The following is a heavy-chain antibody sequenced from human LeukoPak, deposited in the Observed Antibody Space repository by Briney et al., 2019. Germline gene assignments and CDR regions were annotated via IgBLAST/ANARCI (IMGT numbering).Heavy chain of an antibody. CDR3: ARQSSLRYFDWLPGNYYYGMDV. V-gene: IGHV4-59*08. Sequence: PSETLSLTCTVSGGSISSYYWSWIRQPPGKGLEWIGYIYYSGSTNYNPSLKSRVTISADTSKNQFSLKLSSVTAADTAVYYCARQSSLRYFDWLPGNYYYGMDVWGQGTTVTVS. J-gene: IGHJ6*02. CDR1: GGSISSYY. CDR2: IYYSGST. D-gene: IGHD3-9*01.